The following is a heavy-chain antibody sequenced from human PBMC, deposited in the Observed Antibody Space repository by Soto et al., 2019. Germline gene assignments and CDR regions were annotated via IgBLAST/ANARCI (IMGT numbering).Heavy chain of an antibody. J-gene: IGHJ4*02. CDR2: INHSGST. Sequence: SETLSLTCAVYGGSFSGYYWSWIRQPPGKGLEWIGEINHSGSTNYNPSLKSRVTISVDTSKNQFSLKLSSVTAADTAVYYCGRVLFRLSTRPIDYWGQETLVTVSS. CDR1: GGSFSGYY. V-gene: IGHV4-34*01. CDR3: GRVLFRLSTRPIDY. D-gene: IGHD2-2*01.